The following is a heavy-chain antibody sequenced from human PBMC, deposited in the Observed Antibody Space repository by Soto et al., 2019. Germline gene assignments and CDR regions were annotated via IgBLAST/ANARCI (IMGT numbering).Heavy chain of an antibody. D-gene: IGHD2-2*02. J-gene: IGHJ4*02. V-gene: IGHV4-38-2*02. CDR3: ARDGRVPAAIEYYFDY. CDR2: IYHSGST. CDR1: GYSISSGYY. Sequence: SETLSLTCTVSGYSISSGYYWGWIRQPPGKGLEWIGSIYHSGSTYYNPSLKSRVTISVDTSKNQFSLKLSSVTAADTAVYYCARDGRVPAAIEYYFDYWGQGTLVTVSS.